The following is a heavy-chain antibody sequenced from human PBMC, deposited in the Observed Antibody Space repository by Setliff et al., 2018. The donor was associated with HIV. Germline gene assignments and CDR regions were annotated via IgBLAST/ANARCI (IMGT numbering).Heavy chain of an antibody. D-gene: IGHD2-21*02. CDR3: TRDLWGDDYYYNNMDV. CDR2: ISHAGTT. V-gene: IGHV4-34*01. Sequence: PSETLSLTCAVYGGSFSGYYWSWIRQPPGKGLEWIGEISHAGTTHYNPSLNSRVTMSVDTSKNQFSLKVTSVTAADTAVYYCTRDLWGDDYYYNNMDVWGKGTTVTVSS. CDR1: GGSFSGYY. J-gene: IGHJ6*03.